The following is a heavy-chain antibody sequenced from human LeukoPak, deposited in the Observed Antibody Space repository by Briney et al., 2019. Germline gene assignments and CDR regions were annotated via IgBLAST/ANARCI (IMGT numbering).Heavy chain of an antibody. CDR2: INSGGRST. J-gene: IGHJ3*02. CDR3: ARRSAAKDAFDI. CDR1: TFTFCSYW. Sequence: GGSLCCTAAAYTFTFCSYWRHRLGQAPGKGLVWFSRINSGGRSTSYADSVKGRFTTSRANGKNTLELQMNSLRAEDTAVYYCARRSAAKDAFDIWGQGTMVTVTS. V-gene: IGHV3-74*01. D-gene: IGHD6-25*01.